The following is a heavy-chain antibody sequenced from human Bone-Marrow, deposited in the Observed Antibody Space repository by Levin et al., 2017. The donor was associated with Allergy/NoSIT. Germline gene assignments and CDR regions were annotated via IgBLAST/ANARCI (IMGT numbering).Heavy chain of an antibody. D-gene: IGHD2-15*01. CDR2: IIPIFGTA. CDR3: ARVGCSGGSCYSWFDP. CDR1: GGTFSSYA. V-gene: IGHV1-69*13. J-gene: IGHJ5*02. Sequence: SVKVSCKASGGTFSSYAISWVRQAPGQGLEWMGGIIPIFGTANYAQKFQGRVTITADESTSTAYMELSSLRSEDTAVYYCARVGCSGGSCYSWFDPWGQGTLVTVSS.